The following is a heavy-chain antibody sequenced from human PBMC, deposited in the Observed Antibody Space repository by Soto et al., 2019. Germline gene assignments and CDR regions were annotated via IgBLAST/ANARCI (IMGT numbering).Heavy chain of an antibody. V-gene: IGHV3-30*18. Sequence: GSLRLSCPASGFTFSTYGMHWVRQAPGKGLEWVAVISYDGSNKYYADSVKGRFTISRDNSKNTLYLQMNSLRAEDTAVYYCAKGGYGSGTYYYIDVWGKGTTVTVSS. CDR2: ISYDGSNK. CDR1: GFTFSTYG. J-gene: IGHJ6*03. CDR3: AKGGYGSGTYYYIDV. D-gene: IGHD3-10*01.